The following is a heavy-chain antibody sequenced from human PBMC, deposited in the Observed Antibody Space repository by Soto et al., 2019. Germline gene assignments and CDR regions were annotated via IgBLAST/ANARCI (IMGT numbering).Heavy chain of an antibody. CDR2: VYYSGRT. V-gene: IGHV4-59*01. CDR1: GGSISRYY. Sequence: PSETLSLTCTVSGGSISRYYWSWIRQPPGKGLEWIGYVYYSGRTISNPSLKSRVTISVDTSKNQFSLKLSSVTAADTAVYYCAREGYCSGGSCYDWFDPWGQRHLVTVCS. D-gene: IGHD2-15*01. J-gene: IGHJ5*02. CDR3: AREGYCSGGSCYDWFDP.